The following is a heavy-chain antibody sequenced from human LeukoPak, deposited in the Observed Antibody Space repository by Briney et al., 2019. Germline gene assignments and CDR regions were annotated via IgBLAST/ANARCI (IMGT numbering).Heavy chain of an antibody. D-gene: IGHD4-17*01. Sequence: SETLSLTCTVSGGSISSSSYYWGWIRQPPGKGLEWIGSIYYSGSTYYNPSLKSRVTISVDTSKNQFSLKLSSVTAADTAVYYCARHHGAGWFDPWGQGTLVTVSS. J-gene: IGHJ5*02. V-gene: IGHV4-39*01. CDR1: GGSISSSSYY. CDR2: IYYSGST. CDR3: ARHHGAGWFDP.